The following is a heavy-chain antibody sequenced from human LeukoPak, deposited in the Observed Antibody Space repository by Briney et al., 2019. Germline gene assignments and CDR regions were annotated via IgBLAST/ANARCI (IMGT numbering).Heavy chain of an antibody. J-gene: IGHJ4*02. Sequence: GSLRLSCAASGFTLSTYWMRWDRQAPGKGLEWVANIKQDGSEQHYVDSVKGRFTISRDNAKNSLYPQMTSLRAEDTAVYYCARVWNDGTVDYWGQGTLVTVSS. CDR2: IKQDGSEQ. CDR3: ARVWNDGTVDY. V-gene: IGHV3-7*01. D-gene: IGHD1-1*01. CDR1: GFTLSTYW.